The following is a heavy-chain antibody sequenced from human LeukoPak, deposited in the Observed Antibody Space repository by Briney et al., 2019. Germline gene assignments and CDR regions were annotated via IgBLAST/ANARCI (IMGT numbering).Heavy chain of an antibody. CDR3: ASMNYDFWSGYYEGQIGY. CDR1: GGSISSYY. V-gene: IGHV4-59*01. Sequence: SETLSLTCTVSGGSISSYYWSWIRQPPGKGLEWIGYIYYSGSTNYNPPLKSRVTISVDTSKNQFSLKLSSVTAADTAVYYCASMNYDFWSGYYEGQIGYWGQGTLVTVSS. J-gene: IGHJ4*02. D-gene: IGHD3-3*01. CDR2: IYYSGST.